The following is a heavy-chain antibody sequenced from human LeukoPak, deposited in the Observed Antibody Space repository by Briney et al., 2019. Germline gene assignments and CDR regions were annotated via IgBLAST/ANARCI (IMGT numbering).Heavy chain of an antibody. CDR3: ARSMGIDRAWIPNDY. V-gene: IGHV1-69*13. CDR2: IIPIFGTA. J-gene: IGHJ4*02. D-gene: IGHD5-18*01. Sequence: ASVKVSCRASGGTFSSYAISWVRQAPGQGLEWMGGIIPIFGTANYAQKFQGRVTITADESTSTAYMELSSLRSEDTAVYYCARSMGIDRAWIPNDYWGQGTLVTVSS. CDR1: GGTFSSYA.